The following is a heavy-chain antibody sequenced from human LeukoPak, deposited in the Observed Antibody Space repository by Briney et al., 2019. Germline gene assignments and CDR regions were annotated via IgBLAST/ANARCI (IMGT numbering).Heavy chain of an antibody. J-gene: IGHJ4*02. CDR2: ISSSSSYI. CDR1: GFTFSSYS. CDR3: ARAGYSSGWYTDY. D-gene: IGHD6-19*01. V-gene: IGHV3-21*01. Sequence: PGGSLRLSCAASGFTFSSYSMNWVRQAPGKGLEWVSSISSSSSYIYYADSVKGRFTISRDTSKNTLYLQMNSLRAEDTAVYYCARAGYSSGWYTDYWGQGTLVTVSS.